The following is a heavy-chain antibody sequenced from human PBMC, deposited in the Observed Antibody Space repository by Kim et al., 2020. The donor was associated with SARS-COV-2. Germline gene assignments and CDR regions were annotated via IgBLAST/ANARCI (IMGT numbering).Heavy chain of an antibody. J-gene: IGHJ6*02. CDR3: ARDLAYSWFGELYLSSASYYYYGMDV. CDR1: GYTFTSYG. D-gene: IGHD3-10*01. CDR2: ISAYNGNT. V-gene: IGHV1-18*04. Sequence: ASVKVSCKASGYTFTSYGISWVRQAPGQGLEWMGWISAYNGNTNYAQKLQGRVTMTTDTSTSTAYMELRSLRSDDTAVYYCARDLAYSWFGELYLSSASYYYYGMDVWGQGTTVTVSS.